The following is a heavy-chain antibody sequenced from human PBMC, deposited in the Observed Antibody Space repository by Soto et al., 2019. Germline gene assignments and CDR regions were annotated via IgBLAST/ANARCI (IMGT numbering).Heavy chain of an antibody. D-gene: IGHD4-17*01. Sequence: ASVKVSCKASGYTFTSYGISWVRQAPGQGLEWMGWISAYNGNTNYAQKLQGRVTMTTDTSTSTAYMELRSLRSDDTAVYYCARDRMTTVTKRLDYWGQGTLVTVSS. CDR2: ISAYNGNT. CDR1: GYTFTSYG. V-gene: IGHV1-18*01. CDR3: ARDRMTTVTKRLDY. J-gene: IGHJ4*02.